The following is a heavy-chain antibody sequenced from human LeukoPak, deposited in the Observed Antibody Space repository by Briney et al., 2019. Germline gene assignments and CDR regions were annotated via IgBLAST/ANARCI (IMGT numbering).Heavy chain of an antibody. CDR3: ARIGGSSGAFDI. Sequence: SETLSLTCTVSGGSISSYYWSWIRQPPGKGLEWIGYIYYSGSTNYNPSLKSRVTISVDASKNQFSLKLSSVTAADTAVYYCARIGGSSGAFDIWGQGTMVTVSS. CDR1: GGSISSYY. CDR2: IYYSGST. V-gene: IGHV4-59*01. J-gene: IGHJ3*02. D-gene: IGHD6-13*01.